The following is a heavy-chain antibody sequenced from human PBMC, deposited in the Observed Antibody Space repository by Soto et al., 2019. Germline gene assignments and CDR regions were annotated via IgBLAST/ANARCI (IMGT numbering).Heavy chain of an antibody. CDR2: ISYDGSNK. J-gene: IGHJ6*02. Sequence: GGSLRLSCAASGFTFSSYGMHWVRQAPGKGLGWVAVISYDGSNKYYADSVKGRFTISRDNSKNTLYLQMNSLRAEDTAVYYCPKHRDSNAGTSTAPRRYYYGMDLWGQETTVTVSS. CDR1: GFTFSSYG. CDR3: PKHRDSNAGTSTAPRRYYYGMDL. D-gene: IGHD6-6*01. V-gene: IGHV3-30*18.